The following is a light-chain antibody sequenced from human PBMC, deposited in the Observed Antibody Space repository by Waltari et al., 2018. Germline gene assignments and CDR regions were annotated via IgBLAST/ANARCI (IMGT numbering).Light chain of an antibody. CDR3: LQYGNSPGT. CDR1: ENVKRNS. J-gene: IGKJ2*01. CDR2: GAS. V-gene: IGKV3-20*01. Sequence: ETVMRQYPGTLSLSPGERATLSCRASENVKRNSLAWYQQKPGQAPRLLIYGASSRATGIPDRFSGSGSGTNFTLTISRVEPEDIAVYYCLQYGNSPGTFGQGSKLQIK.